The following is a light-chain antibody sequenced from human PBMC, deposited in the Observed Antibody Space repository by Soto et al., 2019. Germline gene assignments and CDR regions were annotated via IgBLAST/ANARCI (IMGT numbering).Light chain of an antibody. CDR2: KGT. Sequence: QSALAQPASVSGSPGQSVTISCTGTSSDVGAYNSVSWYQQHPDKAPQLMIYKGTQRPSGVSNRFSGSTSGNAASLTISGLPACYYADYFCCSSAPDSTYVFGTGTK. V-gene: IGLV2-23*01. CDR1: SSDVGAYNS. J-gene: IGLJ1*01. CDR3: CSSAPDSTYV.